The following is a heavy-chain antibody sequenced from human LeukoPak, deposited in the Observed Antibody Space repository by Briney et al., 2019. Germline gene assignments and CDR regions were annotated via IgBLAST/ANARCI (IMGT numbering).Heavy chain of an antibody. CDR1: GYTFTSYG. Sequence: ASVNVSCKASGYTFTSYGISWVRQAPGQGLEWMGWISAYNGNTNYAQKLQGRVTMTTDTSTSTAYMELRSLRSDDTAVYYCARDRVLGYRSSTSCYHGPSGDKFDPWGQGTLVTVSS. J-gene: IGHJ5*02. CDR3: ARDRVLGYRSSTSCYHGPSGDKFDP. D-gene: IGHD2-2*01. V-gene: IGHV1-18*01. CDR2: ISAYNGNT.